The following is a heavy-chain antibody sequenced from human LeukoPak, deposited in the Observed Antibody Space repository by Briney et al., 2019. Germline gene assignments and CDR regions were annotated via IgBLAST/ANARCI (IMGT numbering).Heavy chain of an antibody. Sequence: SETLSLTCTVSGGSISSGSYYWSWIRRPAGKGLEWIGRIYTSGSTNYNPSLKSRVTISLDTSKNLFSLKLSSVTAADTAVYYCAREGTRLFFVLDYWGQGTLATVSS. CDR3: AREGTRLFFVLDY. CDR2: IYTSGST. J-gene: IGHJ4*02. CDR1: GGSISSGSYY. V-gene: IGHV4-61*02. D-gene: IGHD6-6*01.